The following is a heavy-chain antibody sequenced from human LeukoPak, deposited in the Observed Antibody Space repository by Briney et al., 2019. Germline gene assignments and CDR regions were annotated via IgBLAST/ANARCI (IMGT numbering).Heavy chain of an antibody. CDR2: ISSSSSYI. D-gene: IGHD5-12*01. CDR1: GFTFSSYS. V-gene: IGHV3-21*01. J-gene: IGHJ4*02. Sequence: GGSLRLSCAASGFTFSSYSMNWVREAPGKGLEWVSSISSSSSYIYYADSVKGQFTISRDNAKNSLYLQMNSLRAEDTAVYYCARGSGYDAPMPKLSDYWGQGSLVTVSS. CDR3: ARGSGYDAPMPKLSDY.